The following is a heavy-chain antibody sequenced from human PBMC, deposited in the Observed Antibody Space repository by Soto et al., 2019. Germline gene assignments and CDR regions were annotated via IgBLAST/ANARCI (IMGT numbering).Heavy chain of an antibody. Sequence: VASVKVSCKASGYTFTSYAMHWVRQAPGQRLEWMGWINAGNGNTKYSQKFQGRVTITRDTSASTAYMELSSLRSEDTAVYYCARDLPMIAAAGPDAFDIWGQGTMVTVSS. D-gene: IGHD6-13*01. CDR1: GYTFTSYA. J-gene: IGHJ3*02. V-gene: IGHV1-3*01. CDR2: INAGNGNT. CDR3: ARDLPMIAAAGPDAFDI.